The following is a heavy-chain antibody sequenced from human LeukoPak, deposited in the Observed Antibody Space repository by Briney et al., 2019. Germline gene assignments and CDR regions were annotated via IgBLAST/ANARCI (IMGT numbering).Heavy chain of an antibody. CDR2: INHSGST. CDR3: ARSAGNWFDP. V-gene: IGHV4-4*02. Sequence: PSGTLSLTCAVSGGSISSSNWWSWIRQPPGKGLEWIGEINHSGSTNYNPSLKSRVTISVDTSKNQFSLKLSSVTAADTAVYYCARSAGNWFDPWGQGTLVTVSS. J-gene: IGHJ5*02. CDR1: GGSISSSNW.